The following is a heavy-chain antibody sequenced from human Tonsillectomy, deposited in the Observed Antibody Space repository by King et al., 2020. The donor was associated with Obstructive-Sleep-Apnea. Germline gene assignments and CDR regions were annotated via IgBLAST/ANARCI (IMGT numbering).Heavy chain of an antibody. CDR2: INTPSFDL. D-gene: IGHD1-26*01. Sequence: VQLVESGGGLVKPGGSLRLSCAASGFTFSDFYMSWVRQAPGKGLEWVAYINTPSFDLNYADSVKGRFVVSRDNAKKSLYLQMNSLRVEETAVYYCARVRLYLRSGYFDSWGQGTLVSVSA. CDR3: ARVRLYLRSGYFDS. CDR1: GFTFSDFY. J-gene: IGHJ4*02. V-gene: IGHV3-11*06.